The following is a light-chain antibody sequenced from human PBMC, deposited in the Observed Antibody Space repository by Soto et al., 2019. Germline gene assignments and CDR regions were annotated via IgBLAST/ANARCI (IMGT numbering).Light chain of an antibody. CDR2: DVS. CDR3: SSYTSSSTLVV. V-gene: IGLV2-14*01. J-gene: IGLJ2*01. CDR1: SSDVGDYNY. Sequence: QSVLTQPASVSGSPGQSITISCTGTSSDVGDYNYVSWYQQHPGKAPKLMIYDVSNRPSGVSNRFSGSKSGNTASLTISGIKAEDEADYYCSSYTSSSTLVVFGGGTKLTVL.